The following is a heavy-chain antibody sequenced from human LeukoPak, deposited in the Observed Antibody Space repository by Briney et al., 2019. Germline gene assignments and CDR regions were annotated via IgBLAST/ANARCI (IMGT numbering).Heavy chain of an antibody. J-gene: IGHJ4*02. D-gene: IGHD4-17*01. CDR3: AREGTTGHGINDQGLDY. CDR2: FYSDGRT. CDR1: GFTVSGYY. V-gene: IGHV3-66*01. Sequence: GGSLRLSCAASGFTVSGYYMTWVRQAAGKGLEWVSVFYSDGRTKYAASVKGRFTISREVSKNTLYLQMNSLRAEDTAVYFCAREGTTGHGINDQGLDYWGQGILVTVSS.